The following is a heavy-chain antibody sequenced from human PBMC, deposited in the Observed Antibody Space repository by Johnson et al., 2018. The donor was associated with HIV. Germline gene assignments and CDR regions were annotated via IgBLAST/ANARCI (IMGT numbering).Heavy chain of an antibody. V-gene: IGHV3-9*01. CDR2: INWNGGST. J-gene: IGHJ3*02. CDR1: GFTFDDYA. CDR3: ARAFPPSGYDFRGRTYAFDI. D-gene: IGHD5-12*01. Sequence: VQLVESGGGLVQPGRSLRLSCAASGFTFDDYAMHWVRQAPGKGLEWVSGINWNGGSTGYADSVKGRFTISRDNAKNSLYLQMNSLRAEDTAVYYCARAFPPSGYDFRGRTYAFDIWGQGTMVTVSS.